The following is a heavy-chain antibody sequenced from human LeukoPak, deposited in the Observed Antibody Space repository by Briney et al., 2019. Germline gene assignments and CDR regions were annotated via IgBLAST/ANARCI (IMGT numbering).Heavy chain of an antibody. CDR2: INPHSGDI. CDR3: ARANSYNWFDP. J-gene: IGHJ5*02. Sequence: GASVTVSFKASGCTFIIYAISWVRQAPGQGLEWMGWINPHSGDIKYVQKFQDRVTMTRDTSIDTAYMELTRLRSDDTAVYYWARANSYNWFDPWGQGTLVTVSS. V-gene: IGHV1-2*02. CDR1: GCTFIIYA. D-gene: IGHD1-7*01.